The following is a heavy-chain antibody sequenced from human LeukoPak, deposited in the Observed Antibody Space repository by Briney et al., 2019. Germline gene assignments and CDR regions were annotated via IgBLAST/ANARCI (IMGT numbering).Heavy chain of an antibody. J-gene: IGHJ3*02. CDR2: IIPIFGTA. CDR1: GGTFSSYA. CDR3: ARVLGYCSGGSCHDAFGI. D-gene: IGHD2-15*01. V-gene: IGHV1-69*13. Sequence: SVKVSCKASGGTFSSYAISWVRQAPGQGLEWMGGIIPIFGTANYAQKFQGRVTITADESTSTAYMELSSLRSEDTAVYYCARVLGYCSGGSCHDAFGIWGQGTMVTVSS.